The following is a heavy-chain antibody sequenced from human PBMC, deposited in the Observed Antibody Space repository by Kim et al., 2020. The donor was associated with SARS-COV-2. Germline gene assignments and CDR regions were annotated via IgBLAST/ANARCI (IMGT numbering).Heavy chain of an antibody. CDR3: ASTDGYCSGGSCHPFGY. V-gene: IGHV4-61*02. CDR2: IYTSGST. D-gene: IGHD2-15*01. J-gene: IGHJ4*02. CDR1: GGSISSGSYY. Sequence: SETLSLTCTVSGGSISSGSYYWSWIRQPAGKGLEWIGRIYTSGSTNYNPSLKSRVTISVDTSKNQFSLKLSSVTAADTAVYYCASTDGYCSGGSCHPFGYWGQGTLVTVSS.